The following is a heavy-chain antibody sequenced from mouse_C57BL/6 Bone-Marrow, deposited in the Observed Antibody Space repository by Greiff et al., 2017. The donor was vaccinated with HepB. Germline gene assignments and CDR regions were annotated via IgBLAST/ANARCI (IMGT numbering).Heavy chain of an antibody. Sequence: QVQLKESGAELVRPGTSVKVSCKASGYAFTNYLIEWVKQRPGQGLEWIGVINPGSGGTNYNEKFKGKATLTADKSSSTAYMQLSSLTSEDSAVYFCAQGGYPYAMDYWGQGTSVTVSS. D-gene: IGHD2-2*01. CDR2: INPGSGGT. J-gene: IGHJ4*01. CDR1: GYAFTNYL. V-gene: IGHV1-54*01. CDR3: AQGGYPYAMDY.